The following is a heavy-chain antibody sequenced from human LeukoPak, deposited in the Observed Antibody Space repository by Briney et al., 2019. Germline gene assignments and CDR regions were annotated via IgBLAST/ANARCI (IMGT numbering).Heavy chain of an antibody. Sequence: GGSLRLSCAASGFTFSSYAMHWVRQAPGKGLEYVSAISSNGGSTYYANSVKGRFTISRDNSKNTLYLQMNSLRAEDTAVYYCARVTSGLDYWGQGILVTVSS. CDR1: GFTFSSYA. V-gene: IGHV3-64*01. J-gene: IGHJ4*02. CDR2: ISSNGGST. CDR3: ARVTSGLDY.